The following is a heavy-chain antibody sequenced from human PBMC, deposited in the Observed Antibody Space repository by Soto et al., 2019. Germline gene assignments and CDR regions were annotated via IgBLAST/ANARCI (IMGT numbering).Heavy chain of an antibody. D-gene: IGHD2-2*01. Sequence: GASVKVSCKASGYTFTSYDINWVRQAHGKGLDWMGGLDPEDGETIYAQKFQGRVTMTEGTSTDTAYMELSSLISEDTAVYYCTTGQYCVTTSCYGLYYGMDVWGRGTTVTVSS. CDR1: GYTFTSYD. J-gene: IGHJ6*02. V-gene: IGHV1-24*01. CDR2: LDPEDGET. CDR3: TTGQYCVTTSCYGLYYGMDV.